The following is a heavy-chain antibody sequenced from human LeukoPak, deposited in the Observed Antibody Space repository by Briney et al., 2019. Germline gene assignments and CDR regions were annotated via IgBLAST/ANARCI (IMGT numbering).Heavy chain of an antibody. V-gene: IGHV1-2*02. CDR2: INPNSGGT. D-gene: IGHD3-22*01. J-gene: IGHJ4*02. CDR3: ARDGGYYDSSGYYFY. CDR1: GYTFTGYY. Sequence: ASVKVSCKASGYTFTGYYMHWVRQAPGQGLEWMGWINPNSGGTNYAQKFQGRVTMARDTSISTAYMELSRLRSDDTAVYYCARDGGYYDSSGYYFYWGQGTLVTVSS.